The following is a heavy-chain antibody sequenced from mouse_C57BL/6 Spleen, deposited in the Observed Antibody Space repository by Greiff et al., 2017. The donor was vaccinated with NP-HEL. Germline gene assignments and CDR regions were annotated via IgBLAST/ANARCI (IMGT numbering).Heavy chain of an antibody. D-gene: IGHD2-2*01. V-gene: IGHV14-2*01. CDR2: IDPEDGET. CDR1: GFNIKGYY. CDR3: ASWLRQIDY. Sequence: VQLQQSGAELVKPGASVKLSCTASGFNIKGYYMHWVKQRTEKGLEWIGRIDPEDGETKYAQKFQGKATITADTSSNTAYMQLSSLTSEDTAVYYLASWLRQIDYWGQGTSVTVSS. J-gene: IGHJ4*01.